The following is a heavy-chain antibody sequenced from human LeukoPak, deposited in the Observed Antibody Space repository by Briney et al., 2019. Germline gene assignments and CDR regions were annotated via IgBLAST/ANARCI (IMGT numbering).Heavy chain of an antibody. D-gene: IGHD3-10*01. J-gene: IGHJ4*02. Sequence: KPGGSLRLSCAASGFTFSSYSMNWVRQAPGKGLEWVSSISSSSSYIYYADSVKGRFTISRDNAKNSLYLQMNSLRAEDTAVYYCARDRYYYGSGEDDDYWGQGTLVTVSS. CDR3: ARDRYYYGSGEDDDY. CDR1: GFTFSSYS. V-gene: IGHV3-21*01. CDR2: ISSSSSYI.